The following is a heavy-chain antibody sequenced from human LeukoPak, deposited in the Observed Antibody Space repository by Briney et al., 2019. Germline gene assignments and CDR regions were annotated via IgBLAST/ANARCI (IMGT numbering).Heavy chain of an antibody. V-gene: IGHV4-39*07. D-gene: IGHD6-19*01. CDR1: GGSISSSSYY. CDR3: ATSPSSGWPGLDY. CDR2: IYYSGST. Sequence: SETLSLTCTVSGGSISSSSYYWGWIRQPPGKGLEWIGSIYYSGSTYYNPSLKSRVTISVDTSKNQFSLKLSSVTAADTAVYYCATSPSSGWPGLDYWGQGTLVTVSS. J-gene: IGHJ4*02.